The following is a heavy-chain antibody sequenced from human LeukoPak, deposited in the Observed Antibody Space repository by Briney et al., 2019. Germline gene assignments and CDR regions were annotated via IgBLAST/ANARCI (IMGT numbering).Heavy chain of an antibody. J-gene: IGHJ6*02. V-gene: IGHV3-30*18. CDR3: AKDGGTQLWFGEFPRYYGMDV. CDR2: KSYDGSNK. Sequence: GGSLRLSCAASRFTFSSYGMHWVRQAPGKGLEWVAVKSYDGSNKYYADSVKGRFTISRDNSKNTLYLQMNSLRAEDTAVYYCAKDGGTQLWFGEFPRYYGMDVWGQGTTVTVSS. CDR1: RFTFSSYG. D-gene: IGHD3-10*01.